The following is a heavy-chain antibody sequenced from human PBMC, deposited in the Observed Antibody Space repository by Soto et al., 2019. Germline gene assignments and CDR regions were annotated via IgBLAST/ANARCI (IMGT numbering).Heavy chain of an antibody. V-gene: IGHV3-21*01. CDR3: ARDLITALLNIAVAGTFDFDI. D-gene: IGHD6-19*01. Sequence: PGGSLRLSCAASGFTFSSSATSWVRQAPRKGLELVSSISSSSSYIYYADSVKVRFTISRDNAKNSLYLQMNSLRAEDTAVYYCARDLITALLNIAVAGTFDFDIWGQGTMVTVS. CDR2: ISSSSSYI. CDR1: GFTFSSSA. J-gene: IGHJ3*02.